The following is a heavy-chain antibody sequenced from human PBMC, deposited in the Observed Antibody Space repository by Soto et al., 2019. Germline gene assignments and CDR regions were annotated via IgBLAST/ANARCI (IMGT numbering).Heavy chain of an antibody. CDR3: AREYGGGRVFDY. J-gene: IGHJ4*02. D-gene: IGHD1-26*01. V-gene: IGHV1-69*05. CDR1: GGTFSSYA. Sequence: SVTVSCKASGGTFSSYAFSWVRQAPGQGLEWMGGIIPIFGSTSYAQKFQGRVTMTRDTSTSTVYMELSSLRSEDTAVYFCAREYGGGRVFDYWGQGTLVTVSS. CDR2: IIPIFGST.